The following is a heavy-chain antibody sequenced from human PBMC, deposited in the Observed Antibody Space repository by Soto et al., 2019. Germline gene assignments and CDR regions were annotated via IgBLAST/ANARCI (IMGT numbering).Heavy chain of an antibody. J-gene: IGHJ6*02. Sequence: QLQLQESGSGLVKPSQTLSLTCAVSGCSISSGGYSCSWFRQPPGKGLEWIGYIYHSGSNYYNPSLTSRVTIPVDRSKNQFSLKLSSVTAADTAVYYCARVPDVWGQGTTVTVSS. CDR3: ARVPDV. CDR2: IYHSGSN. CDR1: GCSISSGGYS. V-gene: IGHV4-30-2*01.